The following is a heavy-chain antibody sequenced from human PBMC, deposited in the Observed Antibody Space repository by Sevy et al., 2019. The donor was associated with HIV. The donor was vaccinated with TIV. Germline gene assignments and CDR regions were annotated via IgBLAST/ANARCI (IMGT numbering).Heavy chain of an antibody. V-gene: IGHV3-66*01. Sequence: GGSLRLSCAASTFSVTDNYMSWVRQAPGKGLEWVSTIYSGGSTFYADSVKGRFTISRDNPKNTLYLQMNSLRSEDTAVYYCARDRYYDASGYYYYYYGLDVWGQGTTVTVSS. CDR2: IYSGGST. CDR3: ARDRYYDASGYYYYYYGLDV. CDR1: TFSVTDNY. D-gene: IGHD3-22*01. J-gene: IGHJ6*02.